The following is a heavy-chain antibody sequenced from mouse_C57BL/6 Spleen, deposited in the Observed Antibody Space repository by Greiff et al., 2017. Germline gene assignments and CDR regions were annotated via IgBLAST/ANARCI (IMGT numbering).Heavy chain of an antibody. CDR2: IYPGSGNT. V-gene: IGHV1-76*01. Sequence: VQRVESGAELVRPGASVKLSCKASGYTFTDYYINWVKQRPGQGLEWIARIYPGSGNTYYNEKFKGKATLTAEKSSSTAYMQLSSLTSEDSAVYVCARRGRSPYWYFDVWGTGTTVTVSS. J-gene: IGHJ1*03. CDR1: GYTFTDYY. D-gene: IGHD1-3*01. CDR3: ARRGRSPYWYFDV.